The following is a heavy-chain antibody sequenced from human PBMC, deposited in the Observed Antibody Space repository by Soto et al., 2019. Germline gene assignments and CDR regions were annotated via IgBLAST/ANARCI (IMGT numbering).Heavy chain of an antibody. CDR1: GGTFSSDA. V-gene: IGHV1-69*01. J-gene: IGHJ4*02. CDR3: AWGGVPSSGWRVFDY. Sequence: QVQLVQSGAEVTKPGFSWKVSCKASGGTFSSDAISWVRQAPGQVLEWMGGIIPIFGTANYAQKLQGRVTITADESTSTDYMELSSLRSEDTAVYYCAWGGVPSSGWRVFDYWGQGTLVTGSS. D-gene: IGHD6-19*01. CDR2: IIPIFGTA.